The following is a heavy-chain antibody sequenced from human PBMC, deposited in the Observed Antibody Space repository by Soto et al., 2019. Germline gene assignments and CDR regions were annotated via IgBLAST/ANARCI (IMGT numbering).Heavy chain of an antibody. D-gene: IGHD1-20*01. CDR3: AKEFHSWNYFDY. J-gene: IGHJ4*02. Sequence: GGSLRLSCAASGFTFSSSGMHWVRQAPGKGLEWVAVISYDGSNKFYADSVKGRFTISRDNFRNTLYLQMNSLRAEDTAVYYCAKEFHSWNYFDYWGRGTLVTVSS. CDR1: GFTFSSSG. CDR2: ISYDGSNK. V-gene: IGHV3-30*18.